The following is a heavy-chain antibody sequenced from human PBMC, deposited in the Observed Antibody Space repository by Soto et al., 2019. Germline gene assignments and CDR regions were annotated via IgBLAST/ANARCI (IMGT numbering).Heavy chain of an antibody. J-gene: IGHJ3*02. CDR1: GGSISSYY. D-gene: IGHD1-26*01. V-gene: IGHV4-59*01. Sequence: SETLSLTCTVSGGSISSYYWSWIRQPPGKGLEWIGYIYYSGSTNYNPSLKSRVTISVDTSKNQFSLKLSSVTAADTAVYYCAREPRIVGAYDAFDIWGQGTMVTVSS. CDR3: AREPRIVGAYDAFDI. CDR2: IYYSGST.